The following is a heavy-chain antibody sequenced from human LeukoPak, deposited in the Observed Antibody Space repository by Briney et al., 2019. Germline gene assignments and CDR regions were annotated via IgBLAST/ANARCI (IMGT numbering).Heavy chain of an antibody. Sequence: SETLSLTCTVSGGSISSSSYYWGCIRQPPGKGLECIGSIYYSGSTYYNPSLKSRVTISVDTSKNQFSLKLSSVTAADTAVYYCARVRFRAVKDYYYYYMDVWGKGTTVTVSS. V-gene: IGHV4-39*07. CDR3: ARVRFRAVKDYYYYYMDV. J-gene: IGHJ6*03. CDR1: GGSISSSSYY. CDR2: IYYSGST.